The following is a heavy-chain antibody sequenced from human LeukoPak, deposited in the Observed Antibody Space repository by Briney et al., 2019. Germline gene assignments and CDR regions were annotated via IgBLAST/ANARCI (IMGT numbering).Heavy chain of an antibody. CDR1: GFPFSFFE. Sequence: GGSLRLSCAVSGFPFSFFEINWVRQAPGKGLEWVSNIASSGRTRYYADSVKGRFSISRDNAKNSLYLQMNTLGVEDTGVYYCALLAVASDFDYWGQGALVTVSS. CDR3: ALLAVASDFDY. J-gene: IGHJ4*02. D-gene: IGHD6-19*01. CDR2: IASSGRTR. V-gene: IGHV3-48*03.